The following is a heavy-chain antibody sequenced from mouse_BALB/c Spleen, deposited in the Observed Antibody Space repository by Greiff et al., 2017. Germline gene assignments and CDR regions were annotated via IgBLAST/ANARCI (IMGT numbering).Heavy chain of an antibody. CDR3: VLPYYGSSPYAMDY. D-gene: IGHD1-1*01. CDR2: IDPANGNT. V-gene: IGHV14-3*02. Sequence: VQLKQSGAELVKPGASVKLSCTASGFNIKDTYMHWVKQRPEQGLEWIGRIDPANGNTKYDPKFQGKATITADTSSNTAYLQLSSLTSEDTAVYYCVLPYYGSSPYAMDYWGQGTSVTVSS. J-gene: IGHJ4*01. CDR1: GFNIKDTY.